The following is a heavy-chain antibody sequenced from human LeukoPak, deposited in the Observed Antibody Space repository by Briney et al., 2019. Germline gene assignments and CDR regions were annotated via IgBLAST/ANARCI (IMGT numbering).Heavy chain of an antibody. D-gene: IGHD6-6*01. CDR3: SATVSSSSGRYYYYYMDV. V-gene: IGHV3-9*01. CDR1: GFTFDDYA. Sequence: YLRLSCAASGFTFDDYAMHWVRQAPGKGLEWVSGMSWNSGSIGYADSVKGRFTISRDNAKNSLYLQMNSLRAEDTALYYCSATVSSSSGRYYYYYMDVWGKGTTVTVSS. J-gene: IGHJ6*03. CDR2: MSWNSGSI.